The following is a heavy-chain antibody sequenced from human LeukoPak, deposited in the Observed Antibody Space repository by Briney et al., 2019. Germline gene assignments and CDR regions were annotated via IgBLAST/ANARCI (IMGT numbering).Heavy chain of an antibody. D-gene: IGHD5-24*01. V-gene: IGHV3-66*01. CDR3: ARDRRMATDAFDI. CDR2: IYSGGST. Sequence: GGSLRLSCAASGFTVSSNYMSWVRQAPGKGLEWVSVIYSGGSTYYADSVKGRFTISRDNSKNTLYLQMNSLRAEDTAVYYCARDRRMATDAFDIWGRGTMVTVSS. J-gene: IGHJ3*02. CDR1: GFTVSSNY.